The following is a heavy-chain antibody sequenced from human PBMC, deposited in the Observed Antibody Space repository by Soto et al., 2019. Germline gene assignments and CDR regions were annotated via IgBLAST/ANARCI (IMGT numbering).Heavy chain of an antibody. Sequence: QVQLVQSGAEVKKPGSSVKVSCKASGSTFSRYGISWVRQAPGQGLEWMGGINPLFGTTNYVQKFQGRVTITADESTRIASMELSSLRSDDTAVYYCTTERLRGFDPWGQGTLVTVSS. V-gene: IGHV1-69*01. CDR2: INPLFGTT. CDR1: GSTFSRYG. CDR3: TTERLRGFDP. J-gene: IGHJ5*02.